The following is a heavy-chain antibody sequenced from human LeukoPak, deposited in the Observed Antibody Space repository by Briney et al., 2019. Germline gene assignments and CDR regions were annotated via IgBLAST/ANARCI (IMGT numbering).Heavy chain of an antibody. CDR3: ASLFNSGSYPFDY. Sequence: GGSLRLSCAASGFTFDDYGMSWVRQAPGKGLEWVSGINWNGGSTGYADSVKGRFTISRDNAKNSLYLQMNSLRAEDTAVYYCASLFNSGSYPFDYWGQGTLVTVSS. CDR2: INWNGGST. V-gene: IGHV3-20*04. J-gene: IGHJ4*02. D-gene: IGHD1-26*01. CDR1: GFTFDDYG.